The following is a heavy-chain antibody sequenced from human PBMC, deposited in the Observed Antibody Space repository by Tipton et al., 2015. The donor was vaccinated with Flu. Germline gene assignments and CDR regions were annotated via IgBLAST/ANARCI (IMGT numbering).Heavy chain of an antibody. CDR1: GDSIGSDYY. V-gene: IGHV4-38-2*01. J-gene: IGHJ4*02. CDR3: ARHTGDSVRGVVDY. D-gene: IGHD3-10*02. Sequence: TLSLTCSVSGDSIGSDYYWAWIRQTPGKGLEWIGNVHQAGSTYYNPSLRSRVTISLDRPKNQFSLRLTSVTAADTAVYYCARHTGDSVRGVVDYWGQGTLVTVSS. CDR2: VHQAGST.